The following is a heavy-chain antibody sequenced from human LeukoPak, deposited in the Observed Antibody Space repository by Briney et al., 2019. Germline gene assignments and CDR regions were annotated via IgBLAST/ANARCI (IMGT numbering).Heavy chain of an antibody. CDR2: VDPEDGET. CDR3: ATASAAAVQSRYFDY. CDR1: VYTFTDYY. Sequence: ASVKISCKVSVYTFTDYYMHWVQQAPGKGLEWMGLVDPEDGETIYAEKFQGRVTITADTSTDTAYMELSSLRSEDTAVYYCATASAAAVQSRYFDYWGQGTLVTVSS. D-gene: IGHD6-13*01. J-gene: IGHJ4*02. V-gene: IGHV1-69-2*01.